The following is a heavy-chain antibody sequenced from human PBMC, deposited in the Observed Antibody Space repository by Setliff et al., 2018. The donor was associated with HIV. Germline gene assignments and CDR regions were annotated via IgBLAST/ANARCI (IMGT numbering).Heavy chain of an antibody. CDR1: GYTFSQYG. D-gene: IGHD6-13*01. CDR3: ACLSDSSWYGGSPYNLDV. Sequence: ASVKVSCKSSGYTFSQYGISWVRQAPGQGLEWMGWISTYNGQRNYAQKVQGRVTFTTDTSTSTAYMELRSLRVEDTAVYYCACLSDSSWYGGSPYNLDVWGRGTTVTVSS. CDR2: ISTYNGQR. J-gene: IGHJ6*02. V-gene: IGHV1-18*01.